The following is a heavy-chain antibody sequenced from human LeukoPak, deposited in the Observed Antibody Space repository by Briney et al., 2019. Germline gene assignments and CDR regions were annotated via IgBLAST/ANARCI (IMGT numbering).Heavy chain of an antibody. J-gene: IGHJ3*02. CDR1: GGSISSYY. Sequence: SETLSLTCIVSGGSISSYYWSWIRQPAGKGLEWIGRIDTSGSTNYNPSLKSRVTMSVDTSKNQFSLKLSSVTAADTAVYYCARGLRTIFGVVNYDDAFDIWGQGTMVSVSS. V-gene: IGHV4-4*07. CDR2: IDTSGST. D-gene: IGHD3-3*01. CDR3: ARGLRTIFGVVNYDDAFDI.